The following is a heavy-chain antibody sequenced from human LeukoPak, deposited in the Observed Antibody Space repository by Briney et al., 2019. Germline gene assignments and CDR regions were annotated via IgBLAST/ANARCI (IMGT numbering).Heavy chain of an antibody. Sequence: PGRSLRLSCAASGFTFSSYGMHWVRQAPGKGLEWVAVIWYDGSNKYYADSVKGRFTISRDNSKNTLYLQMNSLRAEDTAVYYCAQGYCSGGSCYSFDYWGQGTLVTVPS. CDR3: AQGYCSGGSCYSFDY. CDR2: IWYDGSNK. D-gene: IGHD2-15*01. V-gene: IGHV3-33*06. CDR1: GFTFSSYG. J-gene: IGHJ4*02.